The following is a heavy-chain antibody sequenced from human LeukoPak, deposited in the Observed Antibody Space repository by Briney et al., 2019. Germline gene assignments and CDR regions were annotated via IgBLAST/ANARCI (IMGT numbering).Heavy chain of an antibody. CDR2: IYYSGST. CDR1: GGSISSYY. V-gene: IGHV4-59*01. D-gene: IGHD3-22*01. J-gene: IGHJ4*02. CDR3: ASSYYYDGSGYYPHFDY. Sequence: SETLSLTCTVSGGSISSYYWSWIRQPPGKGLEWIGYIYYSGSTNYNPSLKSRVTISVDTSKNQFSLKLSSVTAADTAVYYCASSYYYDGSGYYPHFDYWGQGTLVTVSS.